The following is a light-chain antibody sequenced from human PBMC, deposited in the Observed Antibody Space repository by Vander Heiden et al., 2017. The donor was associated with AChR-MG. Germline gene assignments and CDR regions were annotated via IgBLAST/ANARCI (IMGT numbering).Light chain of an antibody. CDR3: QQDISYPCT. Sequence: DIQMTQSPSTLSASVGDRVTITCRASERIDNWLAWYQQKAGKAPNLLIFEASSLEGGVPSRFSGSGSGTEFTLTISSLQPDDFATYYCQQDISYPCTFGQGTKLEIK. CDR1: ERIDNW. V-gene: IGKV1-5*03. J-gene: IGKJ2*02. CDR2: EAS.